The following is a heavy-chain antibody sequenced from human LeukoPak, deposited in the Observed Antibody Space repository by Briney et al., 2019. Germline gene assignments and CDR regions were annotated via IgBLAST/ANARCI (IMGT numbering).Heavy chain of an antibody. V-gene: IGHV1-18*01. CDR3: ARHIYSSGWYYFDY. CDR1: GYTFTSYG. Sequence: VASVKVSCKASGYTFTSYGISWVRQAPGQGLEWMGWISAYNGNTNYAQKLQGRVTMTTDTSTSTAYMELRSLRSDDTAVYYCARHIYSSGWYYFDYWGQGTLVTVSS. J-gene: IGHJ4*02. CDR2: ISAYNGNT. D-gene: IGHD6-19*01.